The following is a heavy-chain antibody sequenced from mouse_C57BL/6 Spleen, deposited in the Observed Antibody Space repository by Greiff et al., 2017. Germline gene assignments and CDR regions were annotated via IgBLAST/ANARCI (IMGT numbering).Heavy chain of an antibody. CDR2: IDPSDSYT. Sequence: QVQLQQPGPELVKPGASVKLSCKASGYTFTSYWMQWVKQRPGQGLEWIGEIDPSDSYTNYNQKFKGKATLTVDTSSSTAYMQHSSLTSEDSAVYYCARRPFDYWGQGTTLTVSS. CDR3: ARRPFDY. J-gene: IGHJ2*01. V-gene: IGHV1-50*01. CDR1: GYTFTSYW.